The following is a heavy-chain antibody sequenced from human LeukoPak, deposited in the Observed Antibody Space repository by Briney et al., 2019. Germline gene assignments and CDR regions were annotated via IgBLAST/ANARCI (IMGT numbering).Heavy chain of an antibody. CDR3: AKDRKSVLLWFGEFGY. CDR1: GFTFSSYA. Sequence: PGGSLRLSCAASGFTFSSYAMSWVRQAPGKGLEWVSAISGSGGSTYYADSVKGRFTISRDNSKNTLYLQMNSLRAEDTAVYYCAKDRKSVLLWFGEFGYWGQGTLVTVSS. D-gene: IGHD3-10*01. J-gene: IGHJ4*02. CDR2: ISGSGGST. V-gene: IGHV3-23*01.